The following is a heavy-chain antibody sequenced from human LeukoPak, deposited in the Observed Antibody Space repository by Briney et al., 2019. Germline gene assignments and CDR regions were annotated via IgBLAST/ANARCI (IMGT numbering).Heavy chain of an antibody. Sequence: GGSLRLSCAASGFTFSSYAMHWVRQAPGKRLEWVAVISYDGSNKYYADSVKGRFTISRDNSKNTLYLQMNSLRAEDTAVYYCAKDLGVRYFDWLIPGSDYWGQGTLVTVSS. CDR1: GFTFSSYA. CDR3: AKDLGVRYFDWLIPGSDY. D-gene: IGHD3-9*01. CDR2: ISYDGSNK. J-gene: IGHJ4*02. V-gene: IGHV3-30-3*01.